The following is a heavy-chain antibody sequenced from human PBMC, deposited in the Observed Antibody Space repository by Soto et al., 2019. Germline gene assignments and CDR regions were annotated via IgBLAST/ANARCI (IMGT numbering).Heavy chain of an antibody. J-gene: IGHJ4*02. D-gene: IGHD5-18*01. CDR3: AKDMDIQLWSYFDY. CDR1: GFTFSSYA. V-gene: IGHV3-23*01. CDR2: ISGSGGST. Sequence: TGGSLRLSCAASGFTFSSYAMSWVRQAPGKGLEWVSAISGSGGSTYYADSVKGRFTISRDNSKNTLYLQMNSLRAEDTAVYYCAKDMDIQLWSYFDYWGQGTLVTVSS.